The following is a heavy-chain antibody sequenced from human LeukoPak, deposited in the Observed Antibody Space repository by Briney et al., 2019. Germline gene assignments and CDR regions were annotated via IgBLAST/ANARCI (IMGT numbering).Heavy chain of an antibody. CDR1: GGSFSGYY. V-gene: IGHV4-34*01. J-gene: IGHJ5*02. CDR2: INHSGST. CDR3: ARGGAITIFGVAIGRNWFDP. Sequence: SETLSLTCAVYGGSFSGYYWSWIRQPPGKGLEWIGEINHSGSTNYNPSLKSRVTISVDTSKNQFSLKLSSVTAADTAVYYCARGGAITIFGVAIGRNWFDPWGQGTLVTVSS. D-gene: IGHD3-3*01.